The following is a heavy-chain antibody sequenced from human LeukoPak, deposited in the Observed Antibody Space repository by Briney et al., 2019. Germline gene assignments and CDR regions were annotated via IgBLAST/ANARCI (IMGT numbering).Heavy chain of an antibody. CDR1: GYTFTNFG. D-gene: IGHD2-2*01. J-gene: IGHJ6*02. V-gene: IGHV1-18*01. CDR3: ARDLRDIVVVPAARLGMDV. CDR2: ISAYNGNT. Sequence: GASVTVSCKASGYTFTNFGISWVRQAPGQGLEGMGWISAYNGNTNYAQKLQGRATMTTDTSTSTAYMELRSLRSDDTAVYYCARDLRDIVVVPAARLGMDVWGQGTTVTVSS.